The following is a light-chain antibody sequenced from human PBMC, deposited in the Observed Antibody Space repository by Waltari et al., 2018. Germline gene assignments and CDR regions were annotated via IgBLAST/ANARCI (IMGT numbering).Light chain of an antibody. J-gene: IGLJ2*01. CDR1: SSDIGGYNY. Sequence: QSALTQPASVSGSPGQSITISCIGTSSDIGGYNYVSWYQQHPGKVPKLMIYDVSQRPSWVSNRFSASTACNTASLTISGLQAEDEADYYCSSFASNRDVLFGGGTKLTVL. CDR3: SSFASNRDVL. CDR2: DVS. V-gene: IGLV2-14*03.